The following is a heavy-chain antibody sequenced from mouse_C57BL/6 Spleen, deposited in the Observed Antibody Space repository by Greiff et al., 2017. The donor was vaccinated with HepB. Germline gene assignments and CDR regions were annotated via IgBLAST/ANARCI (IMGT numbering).Heavy chain of an antibody. V-gene: IGHV7-3*01. CDR2: IRNKANGYTT. CDR1: GFTFTDYY. J-gene: IGHJ3*01. Sequence: EVQGVESGGGLVQPGGSLSLSCAASGFTFTDYYMSWVRQPPGKALEWLGVIRNKANGYTTEYSASVKGRFTISRDNSQSILYLQMNALRAEDSATYYCARSPSSSFVSSSFAYWGQGTLVTVSA. D-gene: IGHD1-1*01. CDR3: ARSPSSSFVSSSFAY.